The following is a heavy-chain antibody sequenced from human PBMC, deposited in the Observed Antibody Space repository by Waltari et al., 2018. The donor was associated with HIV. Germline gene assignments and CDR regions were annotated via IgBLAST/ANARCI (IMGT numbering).Heavy chain of an antibody. J-gene: IGHJ5*02. D-gene: IGHD6-19*01. V-gene: IGHV4-59*03. Sequence: QVQLQESGSRLVKPSETLSLTCTVSGASINPYFWTWVRQIQGRPLEWNGYIEETGRTKYNPSHRSRSTVSLDTSEKEVFLNLTAVTPADTATYYCAGKRMVISDWYAGGPAWFDTWGQGILVTVSS. CDR3: AGKRMVISDWYAGGPAWFDT. CDR1: GASINPYF. CDR2: IEETGRT.